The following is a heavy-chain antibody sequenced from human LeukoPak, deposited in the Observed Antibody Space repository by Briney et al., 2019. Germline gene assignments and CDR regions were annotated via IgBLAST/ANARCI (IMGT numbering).Heavy chain of an antibody. CDR1: GFAFSSFR. Sequence: GGSLRLSCGASGFAFSSFRMSWVRQAPGRGLEWVSSISGNSADINNADSLKGRFIISRDNAKNSLYLQLNSLTVEDTAVYYCARLDWRGYWGQGTLVTVSS. CDR3: ARLDWRGY. V-gene: IGHV3-21*01. J-gene: IGHJ4*02. D-gene: IGHD2-21*01. CDR2: ISGNSADI.